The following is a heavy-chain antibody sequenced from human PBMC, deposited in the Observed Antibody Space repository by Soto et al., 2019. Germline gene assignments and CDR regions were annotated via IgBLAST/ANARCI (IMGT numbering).Heavy chain of an antibody. V-gene: IGHV3-30*18. Sequence: GGSLRLSCAASGFTFSSYCMHWVRQAPGKGLEWVAVISYDGSNKYYADSVKGRFTISRDNSKNTLYLQMNSLRAEDTAVYSCAKARFTYDQSYYYYYGMDVWGQGTTVTVSS. CDR3: AKARFTYDQSYYYYYGMDV. J-gene: IGHJ6*02. CDR2: ISYDGSNK. D-gene: IGHD3-22*01. CDR1: GFTFSSYC.